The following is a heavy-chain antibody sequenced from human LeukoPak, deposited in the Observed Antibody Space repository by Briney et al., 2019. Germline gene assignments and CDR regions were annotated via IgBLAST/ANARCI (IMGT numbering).Heavy chain of an antibody. CDR3: ATMVRSIYYYYGMDV. CDR1: GGSISSSSYY. V-gene: IGHV4-39*07. CDR2: IYYSGTT. J-gene: IGHJ6*02. D-gene: IGHD5-18*01. Sequence: SETLSLTCTVSGGSISSSSYYWGWIRQPPGKGLEWIGSIYYSGTTYYNPSLKSRVTISVDTSKNQFSLKLSSVTAADTAVYYCATMVRSIYYYYGMDVWGQGTTVTVSS.